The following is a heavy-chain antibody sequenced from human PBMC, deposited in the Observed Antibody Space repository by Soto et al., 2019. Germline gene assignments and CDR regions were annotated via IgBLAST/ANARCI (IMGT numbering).Heavy chain of an antibody. Sequence: VQLVESGGGLVKPGGSLTLSCAVSGFPINKAWMGWVRQGPGKGLEWVGRLKSVSDGGKAEYTAPVKDRFIISRDDSENMLYLQMNSLKAEDTAVYFCTTMRWNFWSTDWGQGTQVTVSS. D-gene: IGHD3-3*01. CDR2: LKSVSDGGKA. CDR3: TTMRWNFWSTD. CDR1: GFPINKAW. V-gene: IGHV3-15*01. J-gene: IGHJ4*02.